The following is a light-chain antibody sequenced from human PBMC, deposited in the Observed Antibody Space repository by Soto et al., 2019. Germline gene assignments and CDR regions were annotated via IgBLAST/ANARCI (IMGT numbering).Light chain of an antibody. CDR1: QSVSIW. CDR3: QQYNGYSTWT. V-gene: IGKV1-5*01. J-gene: IGKJ1*01. Sequence: DIHLSQSPSTLSASVGDRLTITCRASQSVSIWLAWYRQKPGQAPEVLVWDASSLQRGDPSRFSGSGSGTEFTLTISSLQPDDFATYYCQQYNGYSTWTFGQGTKVDI. CDR2: DAS.